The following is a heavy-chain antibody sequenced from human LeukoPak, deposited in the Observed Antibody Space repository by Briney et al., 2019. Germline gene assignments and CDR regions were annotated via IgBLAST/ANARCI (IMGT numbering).Heavy chain of an antibody. CDR3: ARELTSIFDVDL. CDR1: GFTFKSHS. D-gene: IGHD3-3*02. V-gene: IGHV3-21*01. Sequence: KAGESLRLSCVASGFTFKSHSMNWVRQAPGKGLEWVSSINSQSNYIFYSDSVKGRFTISRDNAKNSLYLQMNSLRPEDTAVYYCARELTSIFDVDLWGQGTLVTVSS. CDR2: INSQSNYI. J-gene: IGHJ5*02.